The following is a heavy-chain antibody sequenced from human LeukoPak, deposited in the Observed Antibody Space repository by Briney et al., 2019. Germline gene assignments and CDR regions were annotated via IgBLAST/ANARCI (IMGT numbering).Heavy chain of an antibody. Sequence: SETLSLTCTVSGGSISSYYWSWIRQPPGKGLEWIGYIYYSGSTDYNPSLKSRVTISVDTSKNQFSLKLSSVTAADTAVYYCARSQYGHSPDAFDIWGQGTMVTVSS. CDR2: IYYSGST. CDR1: GGSISSYY. D-gene: IGHD4-23*01. CDR3: ARSQYGHSPDAFDI. J-gene: IGHJ3*02. V-gene: IGHV4-59*01.